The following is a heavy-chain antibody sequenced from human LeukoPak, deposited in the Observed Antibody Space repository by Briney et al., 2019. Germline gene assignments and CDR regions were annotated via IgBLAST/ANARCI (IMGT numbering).Heavy chain of an antibody. D-gene: IGHD5-24*01. J-gene: IGHJ4*02. V-gene: IGHV4-34*01. Sequence: SETLSLSCAVHGGSFSGFYWTWMRQPPGKGPEWIGEVNHSRGTNYNPSLKNRVTISEDTSKNQFSLNLTSVTAADTAVYYCARGLGEGYPDSWGQGTLVTVSS. CDR1: GGSFSGFY. CDR2: VNHSRGT. CDR3: ARGLGEGYPDS.